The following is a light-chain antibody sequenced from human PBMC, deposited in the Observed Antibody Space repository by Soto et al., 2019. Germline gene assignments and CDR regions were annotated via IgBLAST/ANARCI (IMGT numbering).Light chain of an antibody. J-gene: IGLJ1*01. CDR2: DVT. Sequence: QSMRTQPGTVSGSPGQAITISCTGTSSDVGGYNSVSWYRQDTGKAPKLMIYDVTNRPSEVSNRFSGSKSGNTASLTISGLQSEDAADYYCSSCTRSITYVFGTGTKVTV. CDR1: SSDVGGYNS. CDR3: SSCTRSITYV. V-gene: IGLV2-14*01.